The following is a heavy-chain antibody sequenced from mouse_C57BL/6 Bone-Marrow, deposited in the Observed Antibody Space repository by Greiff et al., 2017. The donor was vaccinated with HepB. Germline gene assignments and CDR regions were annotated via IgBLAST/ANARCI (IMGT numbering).Heavy chain of an antibody. Sequence: VNVVESGPGLVAPSQSLSITCTVSGFSLTSYGVDWVRQSPGKGLEWLGVIWGVGSTNYNSALKSRLSISKDNSKSQVFLKMNSLQTDDTAMYYCAIIYYDYDGYYAMDYWGQGTSVTVSS. CDR1: GFSLTSYG. CDR2: IWGVGST. J-gene: IGHJ4*01. D-gene: IGHD2-4*01. CDR3: AIIYYDYDGYYAMDY. V-gene: IGHV2-6*01.